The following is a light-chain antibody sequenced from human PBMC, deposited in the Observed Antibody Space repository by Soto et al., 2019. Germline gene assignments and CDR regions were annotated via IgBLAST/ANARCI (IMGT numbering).Light chain of an antibody. V-gene: IGKV3-20*01. J-gene: IGKJ5*01. Sequence: EIVLTQSPGTLSLSPGERATLSCRAGQSISSSYLAWYQQKPGQAPRLLIYGASSRATGIPDRFSGSGSGTDFTLTISRLEPEDFAVYYCQQYGCQGINFGQGTRLEIK. CDR2: GAS. CDR1: QSISSSY. CDR3: QQYGCQGIN.